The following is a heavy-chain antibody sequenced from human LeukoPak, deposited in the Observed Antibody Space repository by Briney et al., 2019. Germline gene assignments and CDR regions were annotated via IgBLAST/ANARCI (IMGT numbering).Heavy chain of an antibody. CDR2: IYSDNT. Sequence: PGGSLRLSCTVSGFTFSSNSMSWVRQAPGKGLEWVSFIYSDNTHYSYSVKGRGTISIDNTKNTLYLQMDSLRAEDTAVYYCARRAGAYSHPYDYWGQGTLVTVSS. CDR1: GFTFSSNS. V-gene: IGHV3-53*01. D-gene: IGHD4/OR15-4a*01. CDR3: ARRAGAYSHPYDY. J-gene: IGHJ4*02.